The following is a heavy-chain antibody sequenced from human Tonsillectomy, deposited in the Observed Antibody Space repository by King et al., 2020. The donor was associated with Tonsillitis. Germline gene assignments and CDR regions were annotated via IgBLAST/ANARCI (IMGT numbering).Heavy chain of an antibody. CDR3: GKWGGGSTTPLRRYFQH. J-gene: IGHJ1*01. V-gene: IGHV3-23*04. CDR2: ISGSGGST. Sequence: VQLVESGGGLVQPGGSLRLSCAASGFTFSSYAMSWVRQAPGKGLEWVSAISGSGGSTYYADSVKGRFTISRDNSKNTLYLQMNSLRAEDTAVYYCGKWGGGSTTPLRRYFQHWGQGTLVTVSS. D-gene: IGHD1-26*01. CDR1: GFTFSSYA.